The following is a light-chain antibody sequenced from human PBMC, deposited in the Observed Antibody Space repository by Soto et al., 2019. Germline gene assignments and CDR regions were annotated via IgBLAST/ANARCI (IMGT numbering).Light chain of an antibody. J-gene: IGKJ2*01. Sequence: DNVMTQSPRSLPVTPGEPASISCRSSQSLLHSNGYNYLDWYLQKPGQSPQLLIYLGSNRASGVPDRFSGSGSGTDFTLKISRVEAEDVGIYYCMQALQTPYTLGQGTKLEIK. CDR2: LGS. V-gene: IGKV2-28*01. CDR3: MQALQTPYT. CDR1: QSLLHSNGYNY.